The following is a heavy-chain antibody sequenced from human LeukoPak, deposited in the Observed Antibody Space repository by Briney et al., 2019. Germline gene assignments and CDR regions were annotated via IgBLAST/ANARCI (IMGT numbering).Heavy chain of an antibody. J-gene: IGHJ6*03. CDR1: GYTFTSYD. CDR2: MNPNSGNT. D-gene: IGHD4-17*01. V-gene: IGHV1-8*01. CDR3: ARGLGGPTVTTQRIDLIYYYYYMDV. Sequence: ASVRVSCKASGYTFTSYDINWVRQATGQGLEWMGWMNPNSGNTGYAQKFQGRVTMTRNTSISTAYMELSSLRSEDTAVYYCARGLGGPTVTTQRIDLIYYYYYMDVWGKGTTVTVSS.